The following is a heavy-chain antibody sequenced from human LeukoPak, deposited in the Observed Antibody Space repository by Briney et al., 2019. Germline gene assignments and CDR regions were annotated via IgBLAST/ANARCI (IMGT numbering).Heavy chain of an antibody. J-gene: IGHJ6*04. CDR3: AELGITMIGGV. D-gene: IGHD3-10*02. Sequence: GGSLRLSCAASGFTFSSYGMHWVRQAPGKGLEGVAVISYDGSNKYYADSVKGRFTISRDNAKNSLYLQMNSLRAEDTAVYYCAELGITMIGGVWGKGTTVTISS. CDR2: ISYDGSNK. V-gene: IGHV3-30*18. CDR1: GFTFSSYG.